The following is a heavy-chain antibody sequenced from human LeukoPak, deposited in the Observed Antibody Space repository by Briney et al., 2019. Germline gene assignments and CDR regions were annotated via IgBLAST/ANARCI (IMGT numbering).Heavy chain of an antibody. J-gene: IGHJ5*02. CDR3: VRDGEGVAISVNYWFDP. CDR2: IYPRDGST. Sequence: GASVKVSCKASGYTFTNNCLHWVRQAPGQGLEWMGMIYPRDGSTSYAQNFQGRVTVTRDTSTTTVHMELRGLRSEDTAVYYCVRDGEGVAISVNYWFDPWGQGTLVTVSS. D-gene: IGHD3-10*01. V-gene: IGHV1-46*01. CDR1: GYTFTNNC.